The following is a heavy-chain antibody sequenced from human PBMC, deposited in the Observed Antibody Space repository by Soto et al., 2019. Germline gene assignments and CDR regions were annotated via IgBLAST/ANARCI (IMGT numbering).Heavy chain of an antibody. J-gene: IGHJ4*02. D-gene: IGHD1-1*01. V-gene: IGHV4-59*01. CDR1: GGSISSYD. Sequence: PSETMSVTCTVSGGSISSYDWSWSRQPPGKGLEWIGYIYYSGSTNYNPSLKSRVTISVDTSKNQFSLKLSSVTAADTAVYYCARGLERPNYFDYWGQGTLVTVSS. CDR2: IYYSGST. CDR3: ARGLERPNYFDY.